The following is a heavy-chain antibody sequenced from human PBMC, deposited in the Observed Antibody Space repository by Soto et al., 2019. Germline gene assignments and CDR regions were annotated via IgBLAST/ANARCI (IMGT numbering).Heavy chain of an antibody. D-gene: IGHD2-15*01. CDR1: GYSFTSYW. CDR3: ARRGRDCSGGSCYFDY. CDR2: IYPGDSDT. V-gene: IGHV5-51*01. Sequence: GESLKISCKGSGYSFTSYWIGWVRQMPGKGLEWMGIIYPGDSDTGYSPSFQSQVTISADKSISTAYLQWSSLKASDTAMYYCARRGRDCSGGSCYFDYWGQGTLVTVSS. J-gene: IGHJ4*02.